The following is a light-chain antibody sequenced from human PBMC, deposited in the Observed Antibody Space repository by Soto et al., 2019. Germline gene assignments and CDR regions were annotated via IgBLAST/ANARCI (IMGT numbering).Light chain of an antibody. CDR1: QGSRDD. CDR2: KAS. Sequence: DIQMTQSPSSLSASVGDRVTITCRASQGSRDDLGWYQQKPGKAPKLLIYKASTLKSGVPSRFSGSGSGTEFTLTISSLQPDDFATYYCQHYNSYSEAFGQGTKVDIK. CDR3: QHYNSYSEA. J-gene: IGKJ1*01. V-gene: IGKV1-5*03.